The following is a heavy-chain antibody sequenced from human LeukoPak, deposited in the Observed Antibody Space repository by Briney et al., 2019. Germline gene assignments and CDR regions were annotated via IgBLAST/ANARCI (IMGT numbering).Heavy chain of an antibody. Sequence: GGSLRLSCAASGFTFSNAWMSWVRQAPGKGLEWVGRIKSKTDGGTTDYAAPVKGRFTISRDDSKNTLYLQMNSPKTEDTAVYYCTTDTGYYDSSGYYAPDFDYWGQGTLVTVSS. CDR1: GFTFSNAW. J-gene: IGHJ4*02. CDR2: IKSKTDGGTT. V-gene: IGHV3-15*01. D-gene: IGHD3-22*01. CDR3: TTDTGYYDSSGYYAPDFDY.